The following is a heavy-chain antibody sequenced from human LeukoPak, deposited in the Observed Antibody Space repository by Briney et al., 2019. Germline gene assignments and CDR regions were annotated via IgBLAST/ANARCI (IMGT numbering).Heavy chain of an antibody. CDR1: GFTFSSYA. V-gene: IGHV3-30*04. J-gene: IGHJ4*02. D-gene: IGHD2-21*02. Sequence: PGGSLRLSCAASGFTFSSYALHWVRQAPGKGLEWVALISYDGSDNYYADSVKGRFTISRDNSKNTLYLQMNSLKIEDTAVYYCATELLSHFDYWSQGTLVTVSS. CDR3: ATELLSHFDY. CDR2: ISYDGSDN.